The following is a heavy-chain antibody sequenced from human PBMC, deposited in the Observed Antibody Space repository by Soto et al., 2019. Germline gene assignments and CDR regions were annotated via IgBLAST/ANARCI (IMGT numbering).Heavy chain of an antibody. CDR2: INHSGTT. Sequence: SETVYLTCAVSVGSFSGFYWTWIRQPPGEGLEWIGEINHSGTTNFNPSLRSRLTISLDSSKKHFSIKLTSMTAADAAVYYCARADSTLVNYYGLEVWGQGTTVTVSS. CDR1: VGSFSGFY. J-gene: IGHJ6*01. CDR3: ARADSTLVNYYGLEV. D-gene: IGHD2-21*01. V-gene: IGHV4-34*01.